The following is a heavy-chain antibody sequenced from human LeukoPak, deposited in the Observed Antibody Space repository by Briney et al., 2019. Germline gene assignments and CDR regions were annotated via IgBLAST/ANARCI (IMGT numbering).Heavy chain of an antibody. Sequence: ASVKVSCKASGYTFTGCFIHYVRQAPGQGLEWMGWIDPNSDNIRYSETFRDRVTMTRDTSTNTAYMELSWLRSDDTAVYYCARSAYNYGYVYFDHWGQGTLVIVSS. CDR3: ARSAYNYGYVYFDH. CDR1: GYTFTGCF. D-gene: IGHD5-18*01. V-gene: IGHV1-2*02. J-gene: IGHJ4*02. CDR2: IDPNSDNI.